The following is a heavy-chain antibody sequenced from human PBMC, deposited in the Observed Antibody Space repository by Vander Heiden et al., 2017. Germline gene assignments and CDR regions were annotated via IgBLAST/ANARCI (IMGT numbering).Heavy chain of an antibody. J-gene: IGHJ4*02. CDR2: IDYRGST. Sequence: QLQLQESGPGLVKPSETLSLTCTVSGGSISSNNYYWGWIRQPPGKGLEWIGSIDYRGSTYYNPSLKSRVTISVDTSKNQFSLKLRSVTAADTAVYYCARQAYYDFWSVLVGFDYWGQGTLVTASS. V-gene: IGHV4-39*01. D-gene: IGHD3-3*01. CDR3: ARQAYYDFWSVLVGFDY. CDR1: GGSISSNNYY.